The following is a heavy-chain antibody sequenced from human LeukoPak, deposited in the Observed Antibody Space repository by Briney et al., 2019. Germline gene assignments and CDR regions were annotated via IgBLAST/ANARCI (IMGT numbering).Heavy chain of an antibody. CDR3: ATVMVRGRGDAFDI. J-gene: IGHJ3*02. Sequence: ASVKVSCKVSGYTLIGLSMHWVRQAPGKGLEWMGGFDPEDGETIYAQKFQGRVTMTEDTSTDAAYMELSSLRSEDTAVYYCATVMVRGRGDAFDIWGQGTMVTVSS. V-gene: IGHV1-24*01. CDR2: FDPEDGET. D-gene: IGHD3-10*01. CDR1: GYTLIGLS.